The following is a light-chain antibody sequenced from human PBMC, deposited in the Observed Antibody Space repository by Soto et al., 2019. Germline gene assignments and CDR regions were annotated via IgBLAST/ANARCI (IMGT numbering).Light chain of an antibody. CDR1: QSLLHINGYNY. J-gene: IGKJ4*01. CDR3: MHALQTTRT. Sequence: DIVMTQSPLSLPVTPGEPASISCRSRQSLLHINGYNYLDWYLQKPVQSPQLLIYLGSTRDSVVPDRFSGSVSGTDFTLKISRLEAEYVGVYYCMHALQTTRTFGGGTQVEIQ. CDR2: LGS. V-gene: IGKV2-28*01.